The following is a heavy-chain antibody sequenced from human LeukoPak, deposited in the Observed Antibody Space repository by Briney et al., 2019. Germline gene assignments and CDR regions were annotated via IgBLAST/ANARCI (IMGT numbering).Heavy chain of an antibody. D-gene: IGHD3-10*01. CDR3: ARNRADGSGTYYQKNPLNFDS. J-gene: IGHJ4*02. CDR2: INHSGST. CDR1: SGSFSGYY. Sequence: PSETLSLTCAVYSGSFSGYYWSWIRQSPGKGLEWIGEINHSGSTNYNPSLKSRITVSVDTSKNQFSLKLRSVTAADTAMYHCARNRADGSGTYYQKNPLNFDSWGQGTLVTVSS. V-gene: IGHV4-34*01.